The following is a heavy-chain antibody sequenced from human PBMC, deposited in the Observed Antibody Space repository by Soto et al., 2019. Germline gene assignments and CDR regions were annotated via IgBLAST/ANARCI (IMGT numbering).Heavy chain of an antibody. D-gene: IGHD2-15*01. V-gene: IGHV1-69*06. CDR1: GGSLSTNP. CDR2: TGSGTGPG. CDR3: ARRDSGGFFRFFDS. J-gene: IGHJ4*02. Sequence: GASVKVSCKASGGSLSTNPISWVRQAPGQGLEWMGGTGSGTGPGNHAQKFQGRLTVTADKSTGTVYMELTNLSSEDTAVYYCARRDSGGFFRFFDSWGQGTLVTVS.